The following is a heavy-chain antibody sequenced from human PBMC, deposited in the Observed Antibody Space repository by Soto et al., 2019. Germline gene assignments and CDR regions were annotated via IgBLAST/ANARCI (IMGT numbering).Heavy chain of an antibody. CDR3: VKEGYYYDSSGYYYGWFDP. J-gene: IGHJ5*02. V-gene: IGHV3-64D*06. CDR2: ISSNGGST. Sequence: GGSLRLSCSASGFPFSSYAMHWVRPAPGKGLEYVSAISSNGGSTYYADSVKGRFTISRDNSKNTLYLQMSSLRAEDTAVYYCVKEGYYYDSSGYYYGWFDPWGQGTLVTVSS. CDR1: GFPFSSYA. D-gene: IGHD3-22*01.